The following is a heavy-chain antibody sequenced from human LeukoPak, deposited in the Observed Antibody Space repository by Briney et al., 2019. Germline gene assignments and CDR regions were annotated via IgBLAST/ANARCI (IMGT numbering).Heavy chain of an antibody. D-gene: IGHD3-3*01. V-gene: IGHV3-7*01. CDR1: GFTFSNYW. CDR3: ARSGSDFDY. J-gene: IGHJ4*02. Sequence: GGSLRLSCEASGFTFSNYWMSWVRQTPGKGLEWVANIKEDGSEKNYVDSVKGRFTLSRDDAKNSLYLQMNSLRAEDTAVYYCARSGSDFDYWGQGTLVSVSS. CDR2: IKEDGSEK.